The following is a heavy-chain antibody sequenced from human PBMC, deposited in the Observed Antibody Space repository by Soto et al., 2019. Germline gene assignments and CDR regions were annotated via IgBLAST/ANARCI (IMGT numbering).Heavy chain of an antibody. D-gene: IGHD1-26*01. CDR3: ARGNKEWEDRGSYYYYGLDV. Sequence: QVQLVQSGAEVKKPGSSVKVSCKASGGTFSRNAVSWVRQAPGQGLEWMGGIIPIFGTVKYAQKFQGRVTITADESTSTVYMELSSLRSEDTAVYSCARGNKEWEDRGSYYYYGLDVWGQGTTVIVSS. CDR2: IIPIFGTV. V-gene: IGHV1-69*01. J-gene: IGHJ6*02. CDR1: GGTFSRNA.